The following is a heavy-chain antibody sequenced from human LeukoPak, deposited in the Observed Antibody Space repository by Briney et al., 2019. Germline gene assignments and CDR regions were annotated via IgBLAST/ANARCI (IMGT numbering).Heavy chain of an antibody. V-gene: IGHV3-30-3*01. CDR1: GFIFSSYA. J-gene: IGHJ5*02. CDR3: ARAMEVYDYVWGSYRHNWFDP. CDR2: ISYDGSNK. Sequence: GGSLSLSCAASGFIFSSYAMHWVRQAPGKGREWVAVISYDGSNKYYADSVKGRFTISRDNSKNTLHLQMNSLRAEGTGVYYCARAMEVYDYVWGSYRHNWFDPWGQGTLVTVSS. D-gene: IGHD3-16*02.